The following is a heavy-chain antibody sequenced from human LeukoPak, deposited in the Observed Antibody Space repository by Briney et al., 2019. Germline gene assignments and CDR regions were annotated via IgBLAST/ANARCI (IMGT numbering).Heavy chain of an antibody. CDR1: RFTFSSYS. CDR3: ASQLVS. J-gene: IGHJ5*02. D-gene: IGHD6-6*01. Sequence: WGSLTLSCAASRFTFSSYSWNWVRQGPGKGLECVSYISSSSSSIYYAYSEKGLFTISRDNDMNSLHLQRNILSAEDTAVYCCASQLVSWGQGTLVTVPS. V-gene: IGHV3-48*01. CDR2: ISSSSSSI.